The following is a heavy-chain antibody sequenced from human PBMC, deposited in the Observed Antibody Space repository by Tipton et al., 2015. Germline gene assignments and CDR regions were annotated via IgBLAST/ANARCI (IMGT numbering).Heavy chain of an antibody. CDR2: ISYTGRT. V-gene: IGHV4-59*01. D-gene: IGHD2-15*01. J-gene: IGHJ4*02. Sequence: TLSLTCNVSGGSLSSYSWSWIRQPPEKGLECIGYISYTGRTNYNPSLKGRVTISVDTSKNQFSLRLSSVTAADTAVYYCASTPRPGGIIVSRGSNPHLYYFDSWGQGSLVTVSS. CDR3: ASTPRPGGIIVSRGSNPHLYYFDS. CDR1: GGSLSSYS.